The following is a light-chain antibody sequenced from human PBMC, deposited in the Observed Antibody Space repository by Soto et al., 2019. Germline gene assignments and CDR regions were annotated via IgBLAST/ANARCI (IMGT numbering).Light chain of an antibody. Sequence: QSALTQPASVSGSPGQSITVSCTGTSSDIGGHNYVSWYQQHPGKVPKLIIYEVSNRPSGVSNRFSGSKSGNTASLTVSGLQAEDEADYYCSSYAGDYMFVFGTGTKLTVL. J-gene: IGLJ1*01. V-gene: IGLV2-14*01. CDR3: SSYAGDYMFV. CDR2: EVS. CDR1: SSDIGGHNY.